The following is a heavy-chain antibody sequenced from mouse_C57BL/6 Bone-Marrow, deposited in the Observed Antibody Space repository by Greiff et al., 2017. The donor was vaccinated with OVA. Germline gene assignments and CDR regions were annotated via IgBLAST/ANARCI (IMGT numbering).Heavy chain of an antibody. Sequence: VQLQQSGPELVKPGASVKISCKASGYTFTDYYMNWVKQSPGKSLEWIGDINPNNGGTSYNQKFKGKATLTVDKSSSTAYMELRSLTSEDSAVYYCARPLGYYGSSYWYFDVWGTGTTVTVSS. J-gene: IGHJ1*03. V-gene: IGHV1-26*01. D-gene: IGHD1-1*01. CDR1: GYTFTDYY. CDR2: INPNNGGT. CDR3: ARPLGYYGSSYWYFDV.